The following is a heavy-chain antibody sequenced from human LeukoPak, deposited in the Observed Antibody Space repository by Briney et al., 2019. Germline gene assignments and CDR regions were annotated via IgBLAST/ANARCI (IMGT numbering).Heavy chain of an antibody. CDR3: AKAPPPLPRLSPRVGASSWYFDL. CDR2: IYHSGST. V-gene: IGHV4-38-2*02. CDR1: GYSISSGYY. D-gene: IGHD1-26*01. Sequence: SETLSLTCTVSGYSISSGYYWGWIRQPPGKGLEWIGSIYHSGSTYYNPSLKSRVTISVDTSKNQFSLKLSSVTAADTAVYYCAKAPPPLPRLSPRVGASSWYFDLWGRGTLVTVSS. J-gene: IGHJ2*01.